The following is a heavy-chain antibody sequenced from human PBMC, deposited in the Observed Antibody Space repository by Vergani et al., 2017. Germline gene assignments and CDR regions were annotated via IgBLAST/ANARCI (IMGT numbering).Heavy chain of an antibody. Sequence: QVHLQESGPGLVKSSETLSLTCSVSFDSIRNLYCNWIRQPPGKGLEWIGSIHYSENTNYNPSLKTRVTISVNTSKNQFSLTVTSVTAADTAVYYCASDTHSGQRADRWGQGILVTVTS. CDR3: ASDTHSGQRADR. J-gene: IGHJ5*02. CDR1: FDSIRNLY. D-gene: IGHD1-26*01. CDR2: IHYSENT. V-gene: IGHV4-59*11.